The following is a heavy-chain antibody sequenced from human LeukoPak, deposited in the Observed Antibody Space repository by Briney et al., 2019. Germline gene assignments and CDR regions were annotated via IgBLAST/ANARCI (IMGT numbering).Heavy chain of an antibody. J-gene: IGHJ4*02. CDR1: GDSLTALS. CDR3: AAPSEYCSTRFCNVLNY. Sequence: GASVKLSCKALGDSLTALSIHWVGQAPGNRLEWMGGYDPEDDEVIYAQRFQGRVSMTEETAEATAYLELSSLKSDDTTVYYCAAPSEYCSTRFCNVLNYWGQGTLLTVSS. CDR2: YDPEDDEV. V-gene: IGHV1-24*01. D-gene: IGHD2-2*01.